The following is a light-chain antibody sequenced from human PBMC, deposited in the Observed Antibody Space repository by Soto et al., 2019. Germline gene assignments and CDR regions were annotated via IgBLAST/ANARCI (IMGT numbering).Light chain of an antibody. J-gene: IGKJ1*01. V-gene: IGKV1-5*01. Sequence: DIQMTQSPSTLSASVGDRVTITCRASRSISGWLAWYQQKPGKAPKLLIYDASSLESGVTSRFSGSRSGTEFTLTISSLQPDDFATYYCQQYESYSPWTFGQGTKVEIK. CDR2: DAS. CDR1: RSISGW. CDR3: QQYESYSPWT.